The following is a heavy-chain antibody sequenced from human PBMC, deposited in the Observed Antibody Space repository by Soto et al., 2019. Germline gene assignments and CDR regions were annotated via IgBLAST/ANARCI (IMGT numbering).Heavy chain of an antibody. CDR1: GFTFSSYS. V-gene: IGHV3-21*01. CDR3: ARDWGIEYSSSSAYYYYGMDV. Sequence: PGGSLRLSCAASGFTFSSYSMNWVRQAPGKGLEWVSSISSSSSYIYYADSVKGRFTISRDNAKNSLYLQMNSLRAEDTAAYYCARDWGIEYSSSSAYYYYGMDVWGQGTTVTVSS. D-gene: IGHD6-6*01. CDR2: ISSSSSYI. J-gene: IGHJ6*02.